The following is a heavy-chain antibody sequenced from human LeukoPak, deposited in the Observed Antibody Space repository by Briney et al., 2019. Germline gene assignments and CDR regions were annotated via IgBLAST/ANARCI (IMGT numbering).Heavy chain of an antibody. CDR3: TRDTMVRGVILNWFDP. CDR1: GFIYGDYA. D-gene: IGHD3-10*01. V-gene: IGHV3-49*04. CDR2: IRSKAYGGPT. J-gene: IGHJ5*02. Sequence: GGSLRLSCTASGFIYGDYAMSWVRQAPGKGLEWVGFIRSKAYGGPTEYAASVKGRFNISRDDSKSIAYLQMNSLKTEDTAVYYCTRDTMVRGVILNWFDPWGQGTLVTVSS.